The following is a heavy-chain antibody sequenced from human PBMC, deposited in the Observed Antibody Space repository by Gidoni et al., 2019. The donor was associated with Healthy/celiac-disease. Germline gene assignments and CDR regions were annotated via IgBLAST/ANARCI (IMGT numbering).Heavy chain of an antibody. V-gene: IGHV4-59*01. J-gene: IGHJ4*02. CDR1: GGSISSYY. CDR2: IYYSGST. Sequence: QVQLQESGPGLVKPSETLSLTCTVSGGSISSYYWSWIRQPPGKGLEWIGYIYYSGSTNYNPSLKSRVTISVDTSKNQFSLKLSSVTAADTAVYYCARAPIRFLEWLFTGIYFDYWGQGTLVTVSS. CDR3: ARAPIRFLEWLFTGIYFDY. D-gene: IGHD3-3*01.